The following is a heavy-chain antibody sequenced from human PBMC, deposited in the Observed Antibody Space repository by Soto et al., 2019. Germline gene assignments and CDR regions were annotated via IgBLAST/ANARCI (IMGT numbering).Heavy chain of an antibody. CDR3: AKVSGPDSR. D-gene: IGHD1-1*01. CDR2: ISYDGSNK. Sequence: PGGSLRLSCAASGFTFSSYGMHWVRQAPGKGLEWVAVISYDGSNKYYADSVKGRFTISRDNSKNTLYLQMNSLRAEDTAVYYCAKVSGPDSRWGQGTLVTVSS. CDR1: GFTFSSYG. V-gene: IGHV3-30*18. J-gene: IGHJ4*02.